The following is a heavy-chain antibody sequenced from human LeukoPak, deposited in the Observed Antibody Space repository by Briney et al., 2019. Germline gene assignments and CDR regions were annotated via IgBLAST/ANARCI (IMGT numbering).Heavy chain of an antibody. Sequence: SETLSLTCTVSGDSLSHHFWSWIRQPPGKGLEWIGYIHGSGHTNYDPSLKGRVTKSEDTSKNHFSLKLTSVTAADTAVYYCARNVGWYSHDTWGQGTLVTVSS. V-gene: IGHV4-59*08. CDR1: GDSLSHHF. D-gene: IGHD6-19*01. CDR3: ARNVGWYSHDT. CDR2: IHGSGHT. J-gene: IGHJ5*02.